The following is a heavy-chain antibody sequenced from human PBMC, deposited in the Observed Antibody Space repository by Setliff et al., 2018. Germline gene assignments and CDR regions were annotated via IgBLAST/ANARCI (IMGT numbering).Heavy chain of an antibody. CDR2: IYYSGNT. CDR1: GGSISSGGYY. D-gene: IGHD5-18*01. CDR3: ARVPRFTDTRNAFDI. J-gene: IGHJ3*02. Sequence: SETLSLTCTVSGGSISSGGYYWSWIRQHPGKGLEWIGYIYYSGNTYYNPSLKSRVTISVDTPKNQFSLKLSSVTAADTAVYYCARVPRFTDTRNAFDIWGQGTMVTVS. V-gene: IGHV4-31*03.